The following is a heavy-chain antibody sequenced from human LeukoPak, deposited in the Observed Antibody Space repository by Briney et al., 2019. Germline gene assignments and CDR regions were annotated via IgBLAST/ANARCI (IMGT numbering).Heavy chain of an antibody. Sequence: SGGSLRLSCAASGFTFSGSALHWVRQASGKGLEWVGRIRSTANGYATAYAASVKGRFTISRDNSKNTLYLQMDSLRAEDTAVYYCARGKIAVAGTPLDYWGQGTLVTVSS. CDR1: GFTFSGSA. D-gene: IGHD6-19*01. J-gene: IGHJ4*02. V-gene: IGHV3-73*01. CDR3: ARGKIAVAGTPLDY. CDR2: IRSTANGYAT.